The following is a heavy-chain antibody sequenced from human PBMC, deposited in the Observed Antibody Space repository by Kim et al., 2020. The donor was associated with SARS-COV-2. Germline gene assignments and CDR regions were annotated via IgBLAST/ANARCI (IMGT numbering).Heavy chain of an antibody. J-gene: IGHJ3*01. CDR1: GGSISSSNW. CDR2: IYHSGST. V-gene: IGHV4-4*02. CDR3: ARDLGGSIAVAGTTPEFCPFFV. Sequence: SETLSLTCAVSGGSISSSNWWSWVRQPPGKGLEWIGEIYHSGSTNYNPSLKSRVTISVDKSKNQFSLKLSSVTAADTAVYYCARDLGGSIAVAGTTPEFCPFFVWGQGTMVTVSS. D-gene: IGHD6-19*01.